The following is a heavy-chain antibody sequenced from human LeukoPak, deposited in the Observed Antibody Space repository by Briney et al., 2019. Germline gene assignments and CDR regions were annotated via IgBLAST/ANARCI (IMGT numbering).Heavy chain of an antibody. CDR2: ITGSGGGT. Sequence: PGGSLRLSCAASGFTFSNYALVWVRQAPGKGLGWVSAITGSGGGTDYADSVKGRFTISRDNSKNTLYLQMSSLRAEDTAVYYCAKDPNGDHIGAFDFWGQGTMVTVSS. J-gene: IGHJ3*01. V-gene: IGHV3-23*01. CDR1: GFTFSNYA. D-gene: IGHD4-17*01. CDR3: AKDPNGDHIGAFDF.